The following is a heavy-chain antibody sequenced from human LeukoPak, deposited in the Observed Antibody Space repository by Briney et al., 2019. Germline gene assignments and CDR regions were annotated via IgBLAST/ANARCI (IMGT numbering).Heavy chain of an antibody. CDR3: AKCLGGRTSQVYYYYYMDV. J-gene: IGHJ6*03. Sequence: SVKVSCKASGGTFSSYAISWVRQAPGQGLEWMGGIIPIFGTANYAQKFQGRVTITADESTSTAYMELSSLRSEDTAVYYCAKCLGGRTSQVYYYYYMDVWGKGTTVTVSS. V-gene: IGHV1-69*13. CDR2: IIPIFGTA. CDR1: GGTFSSYA. D-gene: IGHD3-16*01.